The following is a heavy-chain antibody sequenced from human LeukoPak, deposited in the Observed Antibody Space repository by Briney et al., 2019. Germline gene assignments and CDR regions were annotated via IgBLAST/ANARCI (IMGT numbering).Heavy chain of an antibody. CDR3: AKQSYARSLGE. V-gene: IGHV3-23*01. Sequence: AGGSLRLSCATSGFPFSDFSKTWVRQAPGKGLEWISTTNSGGSTTDYAESVKGRFTISRDNSKNTLYLQMSSLRVEDTAIYYCAKQSYARSLGEGGPGTLVTVSS. CDR1: GFPFSDFS. J-gene: IGHJ4*02. CDR2: TNSGGSTT. D-gene: IGHD2-8*01.